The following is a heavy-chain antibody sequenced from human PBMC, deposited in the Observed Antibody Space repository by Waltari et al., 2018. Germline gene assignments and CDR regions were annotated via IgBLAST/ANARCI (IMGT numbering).Heavy chain of an antibody. CDR1: GYTFTGYY. J-gene: IGHJ4*02. Sequence: QVQLVQSGAEVKKPGASVKVSCKASGYTFTGYYMHWVRQAPGQGLEWMGRINPNSGGTNYAQKVQGRVTMTRDTSISTAYMELSRLRSDDTAVYYCARDLGKYYYDSSGYHTDYWGQGTLVTVSS. CDR3: ARDLGKYYYDSSGYHTDY. V-gene: IGHV1-2*06. CDR2: INPNSGGT. D-gene: IGHD3-22*01.